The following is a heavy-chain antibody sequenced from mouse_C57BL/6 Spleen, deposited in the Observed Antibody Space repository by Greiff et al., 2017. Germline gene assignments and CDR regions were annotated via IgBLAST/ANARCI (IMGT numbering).Heavy chain of an antibody. CDR1: GYSFTGYY. V-gene: IGHV1-42*01. Sequence: VQLKQSGPELVKPGASVKISCKASGYSFTGYYMNWVKQSPEKSLEWIGEINPSTGGTTYNQKFKAKATLTVDKSSSTAYMQLKSLTSEDSAVYYCAREDDYWGQGTTLTVSS. CDR3: AREDDY. J-gene: IGHJ2*01. CDR2: INPSTGGT.